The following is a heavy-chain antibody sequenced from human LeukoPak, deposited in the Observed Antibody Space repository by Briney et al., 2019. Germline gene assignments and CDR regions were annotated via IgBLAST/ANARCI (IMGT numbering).Heavy chain of an antibody. V-gene: IGHV3-64D*09. CDR1: GFTFSSYA. Sequence: GGSLRLSRSASGFTFSSYAMHWVGQAPGKGLEYVSAISSNGGSTYYADSVKGRFTISRDNSQNTLYLQMSSLRAEDTAVYYCVKGVGSNSWIYYFDYWGQGTLVTVSS. D-gene: IGHD6-13*01. CDR2: ISSNGGST. CDR3: VKGVGSNSWIYYFDY. J-gene: IGHJ4*02.